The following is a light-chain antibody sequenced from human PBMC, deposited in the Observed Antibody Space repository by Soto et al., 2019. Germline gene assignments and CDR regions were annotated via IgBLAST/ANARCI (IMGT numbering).Light chain of an antibody. CDR2: AAS. CDR3: QHSYSTRT. CDR1: QDIGAY. V-gene: IGKV1-39*01. J-gene: IGKJ1*01. Sequence: DIQMIQSPSSLSASIGDRVTISCRASQDIGAYVNWYQHKQGKAPRVLMYAASNLKSGVPPRFSGSGVGRDFTLTISDLQPEDFATYYCQHSYSTRTFGQGTKVERK.